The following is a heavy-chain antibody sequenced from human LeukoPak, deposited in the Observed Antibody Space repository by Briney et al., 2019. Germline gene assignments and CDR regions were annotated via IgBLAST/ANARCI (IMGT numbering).Heavy chain of an antibody. J-gene: IGHJ3*01. CDR3: AHSKRGGGYYINAFAV. CDR2: SYSGGNA. Sequence: SGTLSLTCTVSGASTSAYYWSWVRQPPGKGLEWIGYSYSGGNANYNPSLKSRVTISIDTSENQFSLTLTSVTAADTAIYFCAHSKRGGGYYINAFAVWGQGALVTISS. CDR1: GASTSAYY. D-gene: IGHD1-26*01. V-gene: IGHV4-59*01.